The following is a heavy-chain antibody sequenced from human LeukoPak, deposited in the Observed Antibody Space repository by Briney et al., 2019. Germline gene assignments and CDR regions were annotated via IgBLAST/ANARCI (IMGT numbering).Heavy chain of an antibody. CDR2: ISSSSSYI. D-gene: IGHD3-22*01. CDR1: GFTFSSYS. Sequence: GGSLRLSCAASGFTFSSYSMNWVRQAPGKGLEWVSSISSSSSYIYYADSVKGRFTISRDNAKNSLYLQMNSLRAEDTAVYYCASHYDSSGYYYPYYYYMGVWGKGTTVTVSS. J-gene: IGHJ6*03. V-gene: IGHV3-21*01. CDR3: ASHYDSSGYYYPYYYYMGV.